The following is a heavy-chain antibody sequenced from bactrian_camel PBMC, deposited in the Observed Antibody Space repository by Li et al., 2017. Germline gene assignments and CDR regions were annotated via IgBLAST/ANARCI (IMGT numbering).Heavy chain of an antibody. CDR2: IDTSGGT. Sequence: HVQLVESGGGSVQAGGSLKLSCVVSGYKTYYMAWFRQAPGKEREGVAFIDTSGGTNYAYSVAGRFTISHDNAKNTVYLQMNSLKPEDTAMYYCAADVVNLQLARMYNNWGQGSQVTVS. J-gene: IGHJ4*01. CDR1: GYKTYY. CDR3: AADVVNLQLARMYNN. D-gene: IGHD6*01. V-gene: IGHV3S53*01.